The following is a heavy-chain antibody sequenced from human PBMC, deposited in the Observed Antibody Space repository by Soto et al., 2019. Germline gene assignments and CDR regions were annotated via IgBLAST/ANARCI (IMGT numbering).Heavy chain of an antibody. CDR2: TSSSSSYT. V-gene: IGHV3-11*05. CDR1: GFTFSDYY. CDR3: AKEPVGPDWYFDL. J-gene: IGHJ2*01. Sequence: GGSLRLSCAASGFTFSDYYMSWIRQAPGKGLEWVSYTSSSSSYTNYADSVKGRFTISRDNAKNSLYLQMNSLRAEDTAVYYCAKEPVGPDWYFDLWGRGTLVTVSS.